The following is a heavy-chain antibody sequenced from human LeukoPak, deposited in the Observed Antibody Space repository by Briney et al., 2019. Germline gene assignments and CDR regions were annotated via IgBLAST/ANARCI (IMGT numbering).Heavy chain of an antibody. V-gene: IGHV3-33*01. J-gene: IGHJ4*02. D-gene: IGHD2-15*01. CDR1: GFTFTSYA. Sequence: GGSLRLSCTASGFTFTSYAIHWVRQAPGKGLEWVAVIWYDGSDKYYADSVKGRFTISRGISKNTLYLEMNSLRAEDTAVYYCARDSYCSSGSCYYFDFWGQGALVAVSS. CDR2: IWYDGSDK. CDR3: ARDSYCSSGSCYYFDF.